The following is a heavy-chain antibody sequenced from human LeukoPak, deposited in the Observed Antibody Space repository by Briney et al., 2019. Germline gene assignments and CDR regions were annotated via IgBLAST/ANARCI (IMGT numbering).Heavy chain of an antibody. V-gene: IGHV4-59*08. CDR3: ARRSSGGYSSYYYYYGMDV. J-gene: IGHJ6*02. D-gene: IGHD3-22*01. Sequence: SETLSLTCTVSGGSISSYYWSWIRQPPGKGREWIGYIYYSGSTNYNPSLKSRVTISVDTSKNQFSLKLSSVTAADTAVYYCARRSSGGYSSYYYYYGMDVWGQGTTVTVSS. CDR1: GGSISSYY. CDR2: IYYSGST.